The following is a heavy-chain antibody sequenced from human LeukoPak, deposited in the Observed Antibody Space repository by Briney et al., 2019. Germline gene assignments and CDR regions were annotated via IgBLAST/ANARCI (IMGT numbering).Heavy chain of an antibody. V-gene: IGHV3-23*01. CDR1: GFTFSSYA. CDR2: ISGSGGST. J-gene: IGHJ4*02. Sequence: GGSLRLSCTTSGFTFSSYAMSWVRQAPGKGLEWVSAISGSGGSTYYADSVNGRFTISRDYSKNTLYLQMNSLRAEDTAVYYCAKPYSSAYLGYFDYWGQGTLVTVSS. D-gene: IGHD3-22*01. CDR3: AKPYSSAYLGYFDY.